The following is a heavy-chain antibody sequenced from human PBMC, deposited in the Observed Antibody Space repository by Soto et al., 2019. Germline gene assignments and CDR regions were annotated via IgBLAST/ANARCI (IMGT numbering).Heavy chain of an antibody. Sequence: QVQLVQSGAEVKKPGSSVKVSCKASGGTFSSYTISWVRQAPGQGLEWMGRIIPILGIADYAQKFQGRVTITADKSTSTAYMELNSLRSEDTAVYYCPREQVILGTYGMDVWGQGTTVTVSS. CDR1: GGTFSSYT. CDR2: IIPILGIA. J-gene: IGHJ6*02. V-gene: IGHV1-69*08. CDR3: PREQVILGTYGMDV. D-gene: IGHD2-15*01.